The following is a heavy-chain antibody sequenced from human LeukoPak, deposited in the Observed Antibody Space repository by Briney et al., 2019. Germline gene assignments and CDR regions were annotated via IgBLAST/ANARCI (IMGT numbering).Heavy chain of an antibody. CDR3: ASGLLWFGELSYYFDY. J-gene: IGHJ4*02. CDR2: IYYSGST. CDR1: GGSISSSSDY. Sequence: SETLSLTCTVSGGSISSSSDYWGWIRQPPGKGLEWIGIIYYSGSTYYNPSLKSRVTISVDTSKNQFSLKLSSVTAADTAVYYCASGLLWFGELSYYFDYWGQGTLVTVSS. V-gene: IGHV4-39*07. D-gene: IGHD3-10*01.